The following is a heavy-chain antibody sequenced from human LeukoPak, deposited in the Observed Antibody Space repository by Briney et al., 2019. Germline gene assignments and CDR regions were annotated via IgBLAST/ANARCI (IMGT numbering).Heavy chain of an antibody. D-gene: IGHD2-8*02. CDR3: ARVLTGSWDWFDP. J-gene: IGHJ5*02. CDR2: INSDGSRT. CDR1: KFSFSAYW. Sequence: GGSLRLSCAASKFSFSAYWMHWVRQAPGKGLVWVSRINSDGSRTNYADSVKGRFTISRDNAKNTLYLQMNSLRAEDTAVYYCARVLTGSWDWFDPWGQGTLVTVSS. V-gene: IGHV3-74*01.